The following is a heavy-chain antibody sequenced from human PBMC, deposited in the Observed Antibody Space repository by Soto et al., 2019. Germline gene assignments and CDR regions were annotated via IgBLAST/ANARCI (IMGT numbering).Heavy chain of an antibody. CDR1: GDSVSSNSAT. J-gene: IGHJ3*01. D-gene: IGHD2-15*01. V-gene: IGHV6-1*01. Sequence: QLQQSGPGLVKPSQTLSLTCGISGDSVSSNSATWNWIRQSPSRGLEWLGRTYLRSKWYNECAVSVKSRIAISPDTSKNHFSLQLSSVTPEDTAVYFCARAAVAFDAFDLWGQGTVVTVSS. CDR3: ARAAVAFDAFDL. CDR2: TYLRSKWYN.